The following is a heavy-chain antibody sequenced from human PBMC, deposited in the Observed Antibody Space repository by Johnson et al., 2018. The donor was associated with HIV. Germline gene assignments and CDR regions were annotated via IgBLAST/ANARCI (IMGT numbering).Heavy chain of an antibody. D-gene: IGHD3-16*02. CDR1: RFTFSSYW. CDR2: ISYDGSNK. V-gene: IGHV3-30*03. Sequence: QVQLVESGGGVVQPGGSLRLSCAASRFTFSSYWMHWVRQAPGKGLEWVAVISYDGSNKYYADSVKGRFTISRDNSKNTLYLQMNSLTTEDTAVYYCTTAIVIDAFDIWGQGTMVTVSS. CDR3: TTAIVIDAFDI. J-gene: IGHJ3*02.